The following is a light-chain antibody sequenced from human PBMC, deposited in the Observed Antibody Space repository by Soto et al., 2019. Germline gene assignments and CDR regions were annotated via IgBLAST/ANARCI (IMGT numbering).Light chain of an antibody. CDR1: KIGTKS. Sequence: SYELTQPPSVSGAPGQTARITCGETKIGTKSVNWYQQKPGQAPVLVVYDDTKWPSGIPGRLSGSKSGNTATLAISRVEAGDEADYSCQVWDSGSSHVVFGGGTQLTVL. CDR3: QVWDSGSSHVV. CDR2: DDT. J-gene: IGLJ2*01. V-gene: IGLV3-21*02.